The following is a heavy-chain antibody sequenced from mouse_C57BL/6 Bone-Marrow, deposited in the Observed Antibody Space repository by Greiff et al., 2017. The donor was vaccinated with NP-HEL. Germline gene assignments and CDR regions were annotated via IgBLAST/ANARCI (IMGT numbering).Heavy chain of an antibody. CDR3: AISRPYYYGSEYALGY. CDR1: GYTFTSYW. CDR2: INPSDSDT. V-gene: IGHV1-74*01. J-gene: IGHJ4*01. D-gene: IGHD1-1*01. Sequence: QVQLQQPGAELVKPGASVKVSCKASGYTFTSYWMHWVKQRPGQGLEWIGRINPSDSDTNYNQKFKGKATLTVDKSSSTAYMQLSSLTSEDSAVYCGAISRPYYYGSEYALGYWGQGTSVTVAS.